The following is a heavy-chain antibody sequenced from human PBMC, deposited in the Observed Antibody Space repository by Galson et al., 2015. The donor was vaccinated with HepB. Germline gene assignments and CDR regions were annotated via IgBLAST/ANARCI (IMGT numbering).Heavy chain of an antibody. CDR3: AKDLIGWNYGVNDAFDV. D-gene: IGHD1-7*01. Sequence: SLRLSCAASGFAFSNYAMHWVRQAPGKGLQWVAVISHDESNKYFIDSAKGRFTISRDNSKNTLYLQMNSLRPEDTAVYYCAKDLIGWNYGVNDAFDVWGQGTMVTVSS. V-gene: IGHV3-30*18. J-gene: IGHJ3*01. CDR2: ISHDESNK. CDR1: GFAFSNYA.